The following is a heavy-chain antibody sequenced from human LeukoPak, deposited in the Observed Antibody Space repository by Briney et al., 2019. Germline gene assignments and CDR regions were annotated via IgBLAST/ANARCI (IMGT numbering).Heavy chain of an antibody. CDR2: INHSGST. V-gene: IGHV4-39*07. Sequence: SETLSLTCTVSGGSVSSGSYYWSWIRQPPGTGLEWIGEINHSGSTNYNPSLKSRVTISVDTSKNQFSLKLSSVTAADTAVYYCATADPSYYYYGMDVWGQGTTVTVSS. CDR1: GGSVSSGSYY. D-gene: IGHD2-15*01. J-gene: IGHJ6*02. CDR3: ATADPSYYYYGMDV.